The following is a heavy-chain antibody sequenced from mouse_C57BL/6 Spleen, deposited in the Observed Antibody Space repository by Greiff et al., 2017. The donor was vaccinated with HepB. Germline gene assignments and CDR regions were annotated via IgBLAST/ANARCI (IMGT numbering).Heavy chain of an antibody. D-gene: IGHD2-3*01. J-gene: IGHJ4*01. CDR1: GYAFSSYW. V-gene: IGHV1-80*01. CDR2: IYPGDGDT. CDR3: ARGGMGTNAMDY. Sequence: QVQLQQSGAELVKPGASVKISCKASGYAFSSYWMNWVKQRPGKGLEWIGQIYPGDGDTNYNGKFKGKATLTADKSSSTAYMQLSSLTSEDSAVYFCARGGMGTNAMDYWGQGTSVTVSS.